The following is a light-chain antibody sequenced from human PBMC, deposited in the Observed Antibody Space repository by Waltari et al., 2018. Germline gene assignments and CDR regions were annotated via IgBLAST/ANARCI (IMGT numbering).Light chain of an antibody. CDR2: ATS. V-gene: IGKV1-39*01. J-gene: IGKJ2*03. Sequence: DIQMTQSPSSLSASVGDRVNITCRASQIISNYLNWYQHKSGQAPRLLIYATSTLESGVPPRFTGSRSGREYTLTISGLQPEDFATYFCQQSSTVPNSFGPGTKVEV. CDR3: QQSSTVPNS. CDR1: QIISNY.